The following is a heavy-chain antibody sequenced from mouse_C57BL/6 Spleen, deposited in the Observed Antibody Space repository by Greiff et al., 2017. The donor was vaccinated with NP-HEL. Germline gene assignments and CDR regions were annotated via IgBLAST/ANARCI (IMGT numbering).Heavy chain of an antibody. Sequence: DVQLVESGGGLVKPGGSLKLSCAASGFTFSDYGMHWVRQAPEKGLEWVAYISSGSSTIYYADTVKGRFTISRDNAKNTLFLQMTSLRSEETAMYYCASTDGNYPYYFDYWSQGTTLTVSS. V-gene: IGHV5-17*01. J-gene: IGHJ2*01. CDR3: ASTDGNYPYYFDY. CDR2: ISSGSSTI. CDR1: GFTFSDYG. D-gene: IGHD2-1*01.